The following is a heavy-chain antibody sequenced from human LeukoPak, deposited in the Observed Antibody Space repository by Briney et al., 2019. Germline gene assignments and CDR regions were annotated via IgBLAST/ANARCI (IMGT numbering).Heavy chain of an antibody. CDR2: ISAYNGNT. D-gene: IGHD5-12*01. CDR3: ARRDEWLRSNYYFDY. Sequence: ASVKVSCKASGYTFTSYGISWVRQAPGQGLEWMGWISAYNGNTNYAQKLQGRVTMTTDTSTSTAYMELRSLRSDDTAVYYCARRDEWLRSNYYFDYWGQGTLVTASS. V-gene: IGHV1-18*01. CDR1: GYTFTSYG. J-gene: IGHJ4*02.